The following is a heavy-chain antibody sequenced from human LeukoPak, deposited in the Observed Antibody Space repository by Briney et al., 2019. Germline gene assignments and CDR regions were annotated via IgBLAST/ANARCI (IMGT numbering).Heavy chain of an antibody. V-gene: IGHV3-7*01. CDR3: VRDGGVSGYDLLDY. Sequence: GGSLRLSCAASRFTFSHYWMTWVRQAPGKGLEWVAQINQDGSEEYYMDSVKARFTISRDNAKKSVFLQMNCLRAEDTAVYYCVRDGGVSGYDLLDYWGQGTLVTVSS. J-gene: IGHJ4*02. CDR1: RFTFSHYW. D-gene: IGHD5-12*01. CDR2: INQDGSEE.